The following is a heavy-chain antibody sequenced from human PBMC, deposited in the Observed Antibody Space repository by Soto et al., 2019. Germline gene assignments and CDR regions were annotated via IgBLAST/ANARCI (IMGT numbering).Heavy chain of an antibody. V-gene: IGHV3-66*01. Sequence: EVQLVESGGGLVQPGGSLRLSCAASGFTVSNNYMSWVRQSPGKGLEWVSLIYSGGNTKYADSVKGRFTISRDSSTNTLFLQMNSLRAEDTAMFYCAAFLPTVQTPSQPLGQGTLVIVSS. CDR1: GFTVSNNY. CDR3: AAFLPTVQTPSQP. J-gene: IGHJ1*01. CDR2: IYSGGNT. D-gene: IGHD4-17*01.